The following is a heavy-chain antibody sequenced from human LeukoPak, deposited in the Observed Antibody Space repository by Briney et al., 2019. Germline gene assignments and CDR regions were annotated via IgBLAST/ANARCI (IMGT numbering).Heavy chain of an antibody. J-gene: IGHJ4*02. CDR2: IYYSGSI. Sequence: PSETLSLTCTVSGGSIRGYYWSWIRQPPGKGLEWIGYIYYSGSINYNPSLKSRVTISVDTSKNQFSLKLSSVTAADTAVYYCAVTRAYSYGRIDYWGQGTLVTVSS. CDR1: GGSIRGYY. CDR3: AVTRAYSYGRIDY. D-gene: IGHD5-18*01. V-gene: IGHV4-59*01.